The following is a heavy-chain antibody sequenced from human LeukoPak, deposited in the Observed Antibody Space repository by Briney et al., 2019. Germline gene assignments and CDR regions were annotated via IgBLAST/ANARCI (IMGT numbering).Heavy chain of an antibody. CDR2: IYSGGST. CDR3: AKELGGYKRESQQQLAFDY. J-gene: IGHJ4*02. CDR1: GFTVSSNY. V-gene: IGHV3-53*01. Sequence: GGSLRLSCAASGFTVSSNYMSWVRQAPGKGLEWVSVIYSGGSTHYADSVKGRFTISRDNSKNTLYLQMNSLRAEDTAVYYCAKELGGYKRESQQQLAFDYWGQGTLVTVSS. D-gene: IGHD6-13*01.